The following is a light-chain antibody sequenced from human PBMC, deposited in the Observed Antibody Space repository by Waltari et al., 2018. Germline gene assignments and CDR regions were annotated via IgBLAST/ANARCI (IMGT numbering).Light chain of an antibody. CDR2: VAS. CDR1: QDISNY. CDR3: LQGYYYHT. Sequence: DIQMTQSPSSLSASVGDRVTITCRASQDISNYLSWYHQKPRKAPKLLIYVASSLQSGVPSRFSGSGSGTDFTLTISSLQPEDFATYYCLQGYYYHTFGQGTKVEIK. V-gene: IGKV1-39*01. J-gene: IGKJ2*01.